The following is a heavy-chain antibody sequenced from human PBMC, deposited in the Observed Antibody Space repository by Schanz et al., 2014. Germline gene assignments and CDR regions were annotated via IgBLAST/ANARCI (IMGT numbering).Heavy chain of an antibody. Sequence: EVQLLESGGGLVQPGGSLRLSCVASGFTFFGSFAMSWVRQAPGKGLEWVAGMSGSGSTADYAHSVKGRFTISRDNSRKTLYLQMNSLRADDTAVYYCARAQGVIRLYCGVDVWGQGTTVTVSS. D-gene: IGHD3-10*01. V-gene: IGHV3-23*01. CDR3: ARAQGVIRLYCGVDV. J-gene: IGHJ6*02. CDR1: GFTFFGSFA. CDR2: MSGSGSTA.